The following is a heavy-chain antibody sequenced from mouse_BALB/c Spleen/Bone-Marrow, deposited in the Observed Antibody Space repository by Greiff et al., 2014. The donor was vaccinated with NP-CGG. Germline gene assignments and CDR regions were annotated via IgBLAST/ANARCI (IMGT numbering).Heavy chain of an antibody. CDR2: IFPGDSTT. J-gene: IGHJ1*01. CDR1: GNTFTSYD. D-gene: IGHD1-2*01. Sequence: QVQLQQSGVELVKPGASVKLSCKASGNTFTSYDINWVRQRPEQGLEGIGWIFPGDSTTKYNEKFKGKATLSTDKSSSTVHMQLSRLTPEDSAVYFCVRSRLRDWYFDVWGAGTTVTISS. V-gene: IGHV1S56*01. CDR3: VRSRLRDWYFDV.